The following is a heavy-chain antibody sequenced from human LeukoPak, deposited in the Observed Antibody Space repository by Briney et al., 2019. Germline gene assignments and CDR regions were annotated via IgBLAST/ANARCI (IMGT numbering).Heavy chain of an antibody. V-gene: IGHV1-18*01. J-gene: IGHJ5*02. CDR3: ARDGQGLLWFGEFDNWFDP. D-gene: IGHD3-10*01. CDR1: GYTFTSYG. Sequence: ASVKVSCKASGYTFTSYGISWVRQAPGQGLEWMGWISAYNGNTNYAQKLQGRVTMTTDTSTSTAYMELRSLRSDDTAVYYCARDGQGLLWFGEFDNWFDPWGQGTLVTVSS. CDR2: ISAYNGNT.